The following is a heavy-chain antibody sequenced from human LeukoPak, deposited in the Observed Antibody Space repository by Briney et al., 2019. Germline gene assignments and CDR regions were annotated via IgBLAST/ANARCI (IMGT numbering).Heavy chain of an antibody. J-gene: IGHJ4*02. CDR2: ISSSGSTI. D-gene: IGHD5-18*01. Sequence: GGSLRLSSAASGFTFSSYEMNWVRQAPGKGLEWVSYISSSGSTIYYADSVKGRFTISRDNAKNSLYLQMNSLRAEDTAVYYCARMEDSDTAMVTWGQGALVTVSS. CDR3: ARMEDSDTAMVT. CDR1: GFTFSSYE. V-gene: IGHV3-48*03.